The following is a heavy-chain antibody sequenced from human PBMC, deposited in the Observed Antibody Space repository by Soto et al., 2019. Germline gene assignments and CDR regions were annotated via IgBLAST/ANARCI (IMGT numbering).Heavy chain of an antibody. Sequence: GGSLRLSCAASGFTFSSYGMHWVREAPGKGLEWVAVISYDGSNKYYADSVKGRFTISRDNSKNTLYLQMNSLRAEDTAVYHCAKGTDQYFDWLLEGPIDYWGQGTLVTVSS. D-gene: IGHD3-9*01. CDR1: GFTFSSYG. V-gene: IGHV3-30*18. CDR2: ISYDGSNK. CDR3: AKGTDQYFDWLLEGPIDY. J-gene: IGHJ4*02.